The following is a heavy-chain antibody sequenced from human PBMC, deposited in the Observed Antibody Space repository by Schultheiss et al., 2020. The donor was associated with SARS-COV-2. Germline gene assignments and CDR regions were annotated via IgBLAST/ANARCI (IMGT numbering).Heavy chain of an antibody. D-gene: IGHD1-20*01. V-gene: IGHV3-48*03. Sequence: GESLKISCAASGFTFSDFELSWVRQAPGKGLEWISYISSSGDTIHYADSLKGRFVISRDNAKNSLSLQMYSLRAEDTAVYYCATYNWKSASWGQGTLVTVSS. CDR3: ATYNWKSAS. CDR2: ISSSGDTI. CDR1: GFTFSDFE. J-gene: IGHJ4*02.